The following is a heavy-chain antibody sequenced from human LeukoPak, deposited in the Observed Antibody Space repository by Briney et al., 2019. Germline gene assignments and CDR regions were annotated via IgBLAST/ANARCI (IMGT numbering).Heavy chain of an antibody. CDR1: GYTLTELS. J-gene: IGHJ3*02. V-gene: IGHV1-24*01. D-gene: IGHD1-26*01. CDR2: FDPEDGEA. Sequence: ASVKVSCKVSGYTLTELSMHWVRQAPGKGLEWMGGFDPEDGEAIYAQKFQGRVTMTEDTSTDTAYMELSSLRSEDTAVYYCATDSGSYSRAFDNWGQGTMVTVSS. CDR3: ATDSGSYSRAFDN.